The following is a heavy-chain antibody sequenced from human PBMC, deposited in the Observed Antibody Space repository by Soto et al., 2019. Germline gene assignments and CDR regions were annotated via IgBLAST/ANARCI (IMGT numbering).Heavy chain of an antibody. D-gene: IGHD6-13*01. Sequence: SETLSLTCTVSGGSVSSSFFYWSWVRQPPGQRREWIGYIYYTGTTNYNPSLASRVAMSVDTSKKQFTLNLRSLTAADTARYYCGRLTTSSGWSRFDSWGQGMLVTVSS. J-gene: IGHJ4*02. V-gene: IGHV4-61*01. CDR3: GRLTTSSGWSRFDS. CDR1: GGSVSSSFFY. CDR2: IYYTGTT.